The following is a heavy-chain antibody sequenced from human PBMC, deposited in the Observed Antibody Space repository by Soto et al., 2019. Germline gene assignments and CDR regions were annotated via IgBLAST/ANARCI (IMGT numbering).Heavy chain of an antibody. D-gene: IGHD6-13*01. CDR2: IYYSGST. Sequence: QLQLQESGPGLVKPSEPLSLTCTVSGGSISSSSYYWGWIRQPPGKGLEWIGGIYYSGSTYYNPSLKSRVTISVDTSKNQCSLKLSSVTAADTAVYYCARPRGSSRAWFDPWGQGTLVTVSS. CDR1: GGSISSSSYY. V-gene: IGHV4-39*01. CDR3: ARPRGSSRAWFDP. J-gene: IGHJ5*02.